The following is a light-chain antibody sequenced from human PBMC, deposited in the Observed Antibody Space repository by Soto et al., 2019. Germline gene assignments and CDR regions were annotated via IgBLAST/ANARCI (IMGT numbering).Light chain of an antibody. J-gene: IGKJ4*02. CDR3: QQSYTTPRT. CDR1: QYISTY. CDR2: SAS. Sequence: LQMTKTPSSLSASVGDRVTITCRASQYISTYLNWYRQKSGKAPEVLIYSASTLQSGVPSRFSGRGSGTDFTLTIIGLQSEDFATYYCQQSYTTPRTFGAGTKVDIK. V-gene: IGKV1-39*01.